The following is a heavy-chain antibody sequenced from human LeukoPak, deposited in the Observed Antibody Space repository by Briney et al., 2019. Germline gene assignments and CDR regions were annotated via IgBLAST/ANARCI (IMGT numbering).Heavy chain of an antibody. J-gene: IGHJ4*02. CDR2: ISAYNGNT. D-gene: IGHD3-22*01. CDR3: ARDFYDSSGYYYFDY. Sequence: ASVKVSCKASGYTFTDDYIHRVRQAPGQGLEWMGWISAYNGNTNYAQKLQGRVTMTTDTSTSTAYMELRSLRSDDTAVYYCARDFYDSSGYYYFDYWGQGTLVTVSS. V-gene: IGHV1-18*04. CDR1: GYTFTDDY.